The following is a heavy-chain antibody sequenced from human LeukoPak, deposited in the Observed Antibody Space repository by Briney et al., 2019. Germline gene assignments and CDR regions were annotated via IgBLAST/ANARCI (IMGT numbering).Heavy chain of an antibody. CDR2: MNPNSGNS. J-gene: IGHJ5*02. CDR3: ATRGYCSSTSCYRDNGYNWFDP. CDR1: GYTFTSYD. V-gene: IGHV1-8*01. Sequence: ASVKVSCKASGYTFTSYDINWVRQATGQGLEWMGWMNPNSGNSGYAQKFQGRVTMTRNTSISTAYMELSSLRSEDTAVYYCATRGYCSSTSCYRDNGYNWFDPWGQGTLVTVSS. D-gene: IGHD2-2*01.